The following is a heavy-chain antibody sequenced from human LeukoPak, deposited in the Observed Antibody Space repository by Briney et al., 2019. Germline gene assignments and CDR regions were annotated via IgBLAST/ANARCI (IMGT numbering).Heavy chain of an antibody. D-gene: IGHD3-22*01. Sequence: SVTVSCKASGGTFSSYAISWVRQAPGQGLEWMGGIIPIFGTANYAQKFQGRVTITADESTSTAYMELSSLRSEDTAVYYCARDLGITMIVLGYWGQGTLVTVSS. V-gene: IGHV1-69*13. CDR1: GGTFSSYA. CDR3: ARDLGITMIVLGY. J-gene: IGHJ4*02. CDR2: IIPIFGTA.